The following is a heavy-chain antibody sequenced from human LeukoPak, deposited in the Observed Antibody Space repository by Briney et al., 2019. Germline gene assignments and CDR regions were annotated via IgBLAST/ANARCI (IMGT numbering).Heavy chain of an antibody. CDR1: GGTFSSYA. CDR3: ARGKKLWFGELLGY. Sequence: GASVKVSCKASGGTFSSYAINWVRQATGQGLEWMGWMNPNSGNTGYAQKFQGRVTITRNTSISTAYMELSSLRSEDTAVYYCARGKKLWFGELLGYWGQGTLVTVSS. CDR2: MNPNSGNT. J-gene: IGHJ4*02. V-gene: IGHV1-8*03. D-gene: IGHD3-10*01.